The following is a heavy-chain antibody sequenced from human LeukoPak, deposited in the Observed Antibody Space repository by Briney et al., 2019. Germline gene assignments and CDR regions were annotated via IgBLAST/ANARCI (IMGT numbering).Heavy chain of an antibody. CDR1: GYTFTSYG. CDR3: ARDGRREYYYDSSGYRNWFDP. CDR2: ISAYNGNT. J-gene: IGHJ5*02. V-gene: IGHV1-18*01. D-gene: IGHD3-22*01. Sequence: ASVKVSCKASGYTFTSYGISWVRQAPGQGLEWMGWISAYNGNTNYAQKLRGRVTMTTDTSTSTAYMELRSLRSDDTAVYYCARDGRREYYYDSSGYRNWFDPWGQGTLVTVSS.